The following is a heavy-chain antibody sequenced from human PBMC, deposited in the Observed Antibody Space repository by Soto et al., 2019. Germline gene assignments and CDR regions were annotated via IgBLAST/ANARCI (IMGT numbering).Heavy chain of an antibody. CDR3: ARDAYYGILTGHPTPNWFDP. V-gene: IGHV1-3*01. Sequence: ASVKVSCKASGYTFTSYAMHWVRQAPGQRLEWMGWINAGNGNTKYSQKFQGRVTITRDTSASTAYMELSSLRSEDTAVYYCARDAYYGILTGHPTPNWFDPWGQGTLVTVSS. CDR1: GYTFTSYA. CDR2: INAGNGNT. D-gene: IGHD3-9*01. J-gene: IGHJ5*02.